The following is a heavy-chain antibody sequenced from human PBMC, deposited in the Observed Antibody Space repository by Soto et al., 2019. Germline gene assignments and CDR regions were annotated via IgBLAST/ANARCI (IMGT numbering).Heavy chain of an antibody. CDR3: VREAYIGYGHATDH. V-gene: IGHV4-59*01. CDR2: NYHSGTT. CDR1: GVTISTYY. J-gene: IGHJ4*02. D-gene: IGHD5-12*01. Sequence: SETLSLTCAVSGVTISTYYWSWIRQPPGKGLEWIGYNYHSGTTNYNPSLKSRVTISVDTSKNQFSLRPTSVTAADTAIYYCVREAYIGYGHATDHWGQGTLVTVSS.